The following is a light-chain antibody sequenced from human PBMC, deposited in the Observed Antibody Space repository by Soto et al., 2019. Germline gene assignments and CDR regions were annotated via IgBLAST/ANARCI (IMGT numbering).Light chain of an antibody. Sequence: EIVMTQSPATLSVSPGERATLSCRASQSVSSKLAWYQQKPGQAPRLLIYGASTRATGIPARFSGSGSGTEFTLSISSLQSEDFAVYCCQQYNNWPPWTFGQGTKVEIK. CDR1: QSVSSK. CDR3: QQYNNWPPWT. CDR2: GAS. V-gene: IGKV3-15*01. J-gene: IGKJ1*01.